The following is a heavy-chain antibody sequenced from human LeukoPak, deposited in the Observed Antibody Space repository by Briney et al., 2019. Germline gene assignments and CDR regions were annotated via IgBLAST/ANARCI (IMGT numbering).Heavy chain of an antibody. Sequence: SQTLSLTCTVSGGSISSGGYYWGWIRQPPGKGLEWIGSIYYSGSTYYNPSLKSRVTISMDTSKNQFSLKLSSVTAADTAVYYCARRGSSFFDYWGQGILVTVSS. CDR2: IYYSGST. D-gene: IGHD6-13*01. V-gene: IGHV4-39*01. CDR1: GGSISSGGYY. J-gene: IGHJ4*02. CDR3: ARRGSSFFDY.